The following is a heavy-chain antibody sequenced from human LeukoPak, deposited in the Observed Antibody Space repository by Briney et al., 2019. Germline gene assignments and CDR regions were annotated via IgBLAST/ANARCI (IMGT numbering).Heavy chain of an antibody. Sequence: PGGSLRLSCAASGFTFSSYSMNWVRQAPGKGLEWVSSISSSSSYIYYADSVKGQFTISRDNAKNSLYLQMNSLRAEDTAVYYCARGGDYGDYGHWFDPWGQGTLVTVSS. J-gene: IGHJ5*02. CDR2: ISSSSSYI. V-gene: IGHV3-21*01. CDR3: ARGGDYGDYGHWFDP. CDR1: GFTFSSYS. D-gene: IGHD4-17*01.